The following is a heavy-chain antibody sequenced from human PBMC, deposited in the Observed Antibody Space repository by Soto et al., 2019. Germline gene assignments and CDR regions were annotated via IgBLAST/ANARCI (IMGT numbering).Heavy chain of an antibody. Sequence: GGSLRLSCAASGFTFDDYAMHWVRQAPGKGLEWVSGISWNSGSIGYADSVKGRFTISRDNAKNSLYLQMNSLRAEDTALYYCAKDLSYQLLGGAFDIWGQGTMVTVSS. CDR1: GFTFDDYA. CDR2: ISWNSGSI. CDR3: AKDLSYQLLGGAFDI. J-gene: IGHJ3*02. V-gene: IGHV3-9*01. D-gene: IGHD2-2*01.